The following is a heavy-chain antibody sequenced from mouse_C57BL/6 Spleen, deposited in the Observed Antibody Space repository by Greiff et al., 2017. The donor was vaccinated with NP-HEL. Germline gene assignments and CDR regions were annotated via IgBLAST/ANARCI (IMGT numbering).Heavy chain of an antibody. CDR1: GYTFTSYW. D-gene: IGHD1-1*01. V-gene: IGHV1-52*01. Sequence: QVQLQQPGAELVRPGSSVKLSCKASGYTFTSYWMHWVKQRPIQGLEWIGNIDPSDSETHYNQKFKDKATLTVDKSSSTAYMQLSSLTSEDSAVYYCARGIYYYGSSYSDVWGTGTTVTVSS. CDR2: IDPSDSET. CDR3: ARGIYYYGSSYSDV. J-gene: IGHJ1*03.